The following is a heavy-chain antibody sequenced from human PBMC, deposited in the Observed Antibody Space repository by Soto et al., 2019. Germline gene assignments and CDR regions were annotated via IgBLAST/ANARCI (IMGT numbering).Heavy chain of an antibody. CDR1: GFTFSSYW. J-gene: IGHJ6*02. CDR2: INSDGSST. CDR3: ARDPVLYSSSWYSVGMDV. D-gene: IGHD6-13*01. Sequence: GGSLRLSCAASGFTFSSYWMHWVRQAPGKGLVWVSRINSDGSSTSYADSVKGRFTISRDNAKNTLYLQMNSLRAEDTAVYYCARDPVLYSSSWYSVGMDVWGQGTTVTVSS. V-gene: IGHV3-74*01.